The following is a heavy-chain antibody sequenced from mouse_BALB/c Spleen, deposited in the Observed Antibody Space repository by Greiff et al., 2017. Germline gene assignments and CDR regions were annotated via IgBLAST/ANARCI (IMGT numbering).Heavy chain of an antibody. V-gene: IGHV1S137*01. J-gene: IGHJ4*01. CDR3: ARLNGNPFYAMDY. CDR1: GYTFTDYA. D-gene: IGHD2-1*01. CDR2: ISTYYGDA. Sequence: QVQLQQSGAELVRPGVSVKISCKGSGYTFTDYAMHWVKQSHAKSLEWIGVISTYYGDASYNQKFKGKATMTVDKSSSTAYMELARLTSEDSAIYYCARLNGNPFYAMDYWGQGTSVTVSS.